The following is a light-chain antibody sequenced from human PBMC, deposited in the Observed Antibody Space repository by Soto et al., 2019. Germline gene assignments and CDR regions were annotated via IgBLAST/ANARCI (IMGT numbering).Light chain of an antibody. V-gene: IGKV1-6*02. CDR3: LQGHNYPPT. CDR1: QGIGND. CDR2: AAA. Sequence: AIQMAQSPSSLSASVGDRVTITCRASQGIGNDVGWFQQKPGKAPKLLIYAAATLQSGVPSRFSGSRSGTDFTLTISSLQPEDFATYYCLQGHNYPPTFGGGTKVEIK. J-gene: IGKJ4*01.